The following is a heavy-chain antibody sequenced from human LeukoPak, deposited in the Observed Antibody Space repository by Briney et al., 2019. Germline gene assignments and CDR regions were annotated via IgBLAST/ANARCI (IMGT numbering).Heavy chain of an antibody. CDR3: ARGPDYDFWSGPPPNFDY. V-gene: IGHV3-21*01. Sequence: GSLRLSCAASGFTFSNYSMNWVRQAPGQGLEWVSSLSDSSSYKYYADSVKGRFTISRDNAKNSLYLQMNSLRAEDTAVYYCARGPDYDFWSGPPPNFDYWGQGTLVTVSS. D-gene: IGHD3-3*01. J-gene: IGHJ4*02. CDR1: GFTFSNYS. CDR2: LSDSSSYK.